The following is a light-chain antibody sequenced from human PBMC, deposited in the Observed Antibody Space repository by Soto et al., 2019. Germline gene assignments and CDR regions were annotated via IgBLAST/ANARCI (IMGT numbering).Light chain of an antibody. J-gene: IGLJ3*02. CDR3: CSYAATSSLV. Sequence: QSVLTQPRSLSASPGQSVTISCTGTKSDIGDYDSVSWYQHHPGKTPKLMIFGVNQRPSGVPDRFSGSKSDNTASLTISGLQPADEADYYCCSYAATSSLVFGGGTKVTVL. CDR1: KSDIGDYDS. V-gene: IGLV2-11*01. CDR2: GVN.